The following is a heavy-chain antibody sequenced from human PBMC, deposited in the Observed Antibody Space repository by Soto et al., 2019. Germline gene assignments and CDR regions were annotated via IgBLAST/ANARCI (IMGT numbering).Heavy chain of an antibody. V-gene: IGHV4-59*13. CDR2: IYYSGST. CDR1: GGSISSNY. J-gene: IGHJ6*02. Sequence: SETLSLTCTVSGGSISSNYCTWIRPPPGKGLEWIGYIYYSGSTYYNPSLKSRVTISVDTSKNQFSLRLNSVTAADTAVYYCARRTVTTSYYYGMDVWGQGTTVTV. CDR3: ARRTVTTSYYYGMDV. D-gene: IGHD4-17*01.